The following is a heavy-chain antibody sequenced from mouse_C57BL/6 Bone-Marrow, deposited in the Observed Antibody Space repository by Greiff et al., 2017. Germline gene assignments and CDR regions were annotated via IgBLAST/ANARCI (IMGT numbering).Heavy chain of an antibody. J-gene: IGHJ2*01. CDR2: IYPGSGST. V-gene: IGHV1-55*01. CDR1: GYTFTSYW. D-gene: IGHD2-3*01. CDR3: AREWSFYDCVPSGFFDY. Sequence: QVQLQQPGAELVKPGASVKMSCKASGYTFTSYWITWVKQRPGQGLEWIGDIYPGSGSTNYNEKFKSKATLTVDTSSSTASMQLSSLTSEDSAVYYCAREWSFYDCVPSGFFDYWGQGTTLTVSS.